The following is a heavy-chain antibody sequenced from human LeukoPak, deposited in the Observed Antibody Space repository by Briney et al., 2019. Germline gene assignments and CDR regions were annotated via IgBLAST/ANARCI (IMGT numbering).Heavy chain of an antibody. CDR2: ISWNSGSI. V-gene: IGHV3-9*01. CDR3: AKSRESTVVTPALDY. J-gene: IGHJ4*02. CDR1: GFTFDNFA. Sequence: GGSLRVSCAASGFTFDNFAMHWVQQAPGKGLEWVSGISWNSGSIGYADSVKGRFTISRDNAKNSLYLQMNSLRAEDTALYYCAKSRESTVVTPALDYWGQGTLVTVSS. D-gene: IGHD4-23*01.